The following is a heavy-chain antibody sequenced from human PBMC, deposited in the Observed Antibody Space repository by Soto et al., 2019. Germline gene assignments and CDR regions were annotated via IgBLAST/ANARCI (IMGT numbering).Heavy chain of an antibody. CDR3: VRGGGGGLFDP. CDR1: GFSCSAYD. Sequence: PGGALRLSCAATGFSCSAYDMSWIRQSPGKGLEWLSYISPGSRYPAYADSVKGRFTISRDNAKRSLYLQMMSLTAEDTAIYYCVRGGGGGLFDPWGQGTMVTVSS. J-gene: IGHJ5*02. CDR2: ISPGSRYP. D-gene: IGHD2-15*01. V-gene: IGHV3-11*06.